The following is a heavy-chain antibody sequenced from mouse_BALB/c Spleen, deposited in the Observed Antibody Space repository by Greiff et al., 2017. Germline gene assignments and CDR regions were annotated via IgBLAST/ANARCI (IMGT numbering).Heavy chain of an antibody. D-gene: IGHD1-1*01. CDR1: GFSLTSYG. J-gene: IGHJ4*01. V-gene: IGHV2-9*02. CDR2: IWAGGST. Sequence: VKLVESGPGLVAPSQSLSITCTVSGFSLTSYGVHWVRQPPGKGLEWLGVIWAGGSTNYNSALMSRLSISKDNSKSQVFLKMNSQQTDDTAMYYCARGDTVVAKGAMDYWGQGTSVTVSS. CDR3: ARGDTVVAKGAMDY.